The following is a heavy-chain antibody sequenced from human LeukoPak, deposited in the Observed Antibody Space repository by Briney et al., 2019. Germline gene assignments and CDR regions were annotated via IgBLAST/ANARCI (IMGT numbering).Heavy chain of an antibody. CDR3: ARVELGIGLYAGL. D-gene: IGHD7-27*01. Sequence: ASVKVSCKTSGYDFTSHGIFWVRQAPGQGLEWMGWISLYNGDRKYAQRFQGRVTITTDRSTTTVYMELRSLRSDDTAVYYCARVELGIGLYAGLWGRGTLVTVSS. V-gene: IGHV1-18*01. J-gene: IGHJ2*01. CDR2: ISLYNGDR. CDR1: GYDFTSHG.